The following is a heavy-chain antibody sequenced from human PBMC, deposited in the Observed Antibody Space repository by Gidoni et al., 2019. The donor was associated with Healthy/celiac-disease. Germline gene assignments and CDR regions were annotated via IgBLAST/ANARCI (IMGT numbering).Heavy chain of an antibody. CDR2: IRYDGSNK. V-gene: IGHV3-30*02. Sequence: VQLVVSGGVVVQPGGAVRLSCAASGFTFSSCGMHWVRRDPGKGLEWVAFIRYDGSNKYYEDSVKGRFTISRDNSKNTLYLQMNSLRAEDTAVYYCAKDDLNYFDYWGQGTLVTVSS. J-gene: IGHJ4*02. CDR3: AKDDLNYFDY. CDR1: GFTFSSCG.